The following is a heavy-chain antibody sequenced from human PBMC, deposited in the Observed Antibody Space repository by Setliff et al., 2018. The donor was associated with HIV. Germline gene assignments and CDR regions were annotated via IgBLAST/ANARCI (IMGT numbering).Heavy chain of an antibody. V-gene: IGHV4-4*07. Sequence: SETLSLTCSVSGGSISSYYWSWIRQPAGKGLEWIGRMYSSGSTNYNPSLKSRVTMSVDTSKNQFSLNLSSVTAADTAVYYCARAGTIDSSGYYEVWGQGTLVTVSS. CDR2: MYSSGST. D-gene: IGHD3-22*01. CDR1: GGSISSYY. CDR3: ARAGTIDSSGYYEV. J-gene: IGHJ4*02.